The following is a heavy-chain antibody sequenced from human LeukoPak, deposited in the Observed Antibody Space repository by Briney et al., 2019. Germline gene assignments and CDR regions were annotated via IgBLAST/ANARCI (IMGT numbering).Heavy chain of an antibody. J-gene: IGHJ4*01. V-gene: IGHV4-39*01. CDR3: AKSGGYGLIDY. CDR2: IYDSGST. D-gene: IGHD1-26*01. Sequence: SETLSLTCTVSGASISGSGYYWGWIRQPPGKGLEWIGNIYDSGSTYYNASLQSRVTISIDTSKNQFSLRLSSVAAADTAMYYCAKSGGYGLIDYWGHGTLVTVSS. CDR1: GASISGSGYY.